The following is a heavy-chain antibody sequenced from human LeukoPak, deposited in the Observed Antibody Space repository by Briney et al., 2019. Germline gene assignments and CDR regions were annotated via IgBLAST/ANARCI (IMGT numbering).Heavy chain of an antibody. D-gene: IGHD4-23*01. V-gene: IGHV4-30-4*08. J-gene: IGHJ4*02. CDR2: IYYSGST. CDR1: GGSISSGDYY. Sequence: KASETLSLTCTVSGGSISSGDYYWSWIRQPPGKGLEWIGYIYYSGSTYYNPSLKSRVTISVDTSKNQFSLKLSSVTAAGTAVYYCARAPTVVRIFDYWGQGTLVTVSS. CDR3: ARAPTVVRIFDY.